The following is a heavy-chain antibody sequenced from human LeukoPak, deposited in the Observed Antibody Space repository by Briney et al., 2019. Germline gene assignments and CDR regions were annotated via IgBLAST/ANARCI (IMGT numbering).Heavy chain of an antibody. Sequence: GASVKVSCTASGYTFTSYDINWVRQATGQGLEWMGWMNPNTGNTGYAQKFQGRVTMTRDTSTGTVYMYLSSLRSEDTAVYYCARDSLYGVVDYWGQGTLVTVSS. V-gene: IGHV1-8*01. CDR2: MNPNTGNT. CDR3: ARDSLYGVVDY. CDR1: GYTFTSYD. D-gene: IGHD4-17*01. J-gene: IGHJ4*02.